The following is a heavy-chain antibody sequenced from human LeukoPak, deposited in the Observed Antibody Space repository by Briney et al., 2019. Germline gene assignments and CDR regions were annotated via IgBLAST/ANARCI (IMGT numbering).Heavy chain of an antibody. CDR1: GYTFTSYD. CDR2: MNPNSGNT. J-gene: IGHJ6*02. CDR3: ARGPAGDSYYYYGMDV. V-gene: IGHV1-8*01. Sequence: ASVNVSCEASGYTFTSYDINWVRQATGQGLEWMGWMNPNSGNTGYAQKFQGRVTMTRNTTISTAYMELSSLRSEDTAVYYCARGPAGDSYYYYGMDVWGQGTTVTVSS. D-gene: IGHD3-16*01.